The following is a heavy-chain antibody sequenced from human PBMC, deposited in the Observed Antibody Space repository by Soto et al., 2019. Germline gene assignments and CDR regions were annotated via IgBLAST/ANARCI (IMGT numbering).Heavy chain of an antibody. CDR1: GVSIGSGNTD. J-gene: IGHJ6*02. Sequence: QVQLRESGPGLVMPSQTLSLTCTVSGVSIGSGNTDWSWIRQAPGKGLEWIGYTFSSGTTYYNPSLKSRLTMSLDTSQNQFSLKLNSVTAADTAVYFCARVPSPFDFYYAMDVWGQGTTVTVSS. CDR2: TFSSGTT. CDR3: ARVPSPFDFYYAMDV. D-gene: IGHD3-16*01. V-gene: IGHV4-30-4*01.